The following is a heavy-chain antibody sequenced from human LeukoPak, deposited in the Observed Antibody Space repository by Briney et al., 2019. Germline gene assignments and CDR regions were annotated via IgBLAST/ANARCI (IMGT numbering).Heavy chain of an antibody. V-gene: IGHV3-23*01. Sequence: GGSLRLSCAASGFTFSNYWMNWVRQAPGKGLEWVSTISGSGGTTYYADSVKGRFTISRDNSKNTLYLQMNSLKAEDTAVYYCAKATTVTTTGDYWGQGTLITVSS. CDR1: GFTFSNYW. D-gene: IGHD4-17*01. CDR2: ISGSGGTT. J-gene: IGHJ4*02. CDR3: AKATTVTTTGDY.